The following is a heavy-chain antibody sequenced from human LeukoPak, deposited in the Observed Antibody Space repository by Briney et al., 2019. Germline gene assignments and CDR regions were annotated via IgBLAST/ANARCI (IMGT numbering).Heavy chain of an antibody. CDR3: ARDPTFAYDFWSGYYFDY. CDR2: INPNSGGT. J-gene: IGHJ4*02. V-gene: IGHV1-2*02. Sequence: ASVKVSCKASGYTFTSYYVHWVRQAPGQGLEWMGWINPNSGGTNYAQKFQGRVTMTRDTSISTAYMELSRLRSDDTAVYYCARDPTFAYDFWSGYYFDYWGQGTLVTVSS. CDR1: GYTFTSYY. D-gene: IGHD3-3*01.